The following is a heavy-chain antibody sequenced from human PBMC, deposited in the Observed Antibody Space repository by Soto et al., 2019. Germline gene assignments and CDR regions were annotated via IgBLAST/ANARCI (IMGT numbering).Heavy chain of an antibody. J-gene: IGHJ4*02. CDR1: GGSFSGYD. CDR2: INHSGST. Sequence: PSETLSLTCTVYGGSFSGYDWSWIRQPPGKGLEWIGEINHSGSTNYNPSLKSRVTISVDTSASTAYMELSSLRSEDTAVYYCASSFTVPAAIGYWGQGTLVTVSS. CDR3: ASSFTVPAAIGY. V-gene: IGHV4-34*01. D-gene: IGHD2-2*02.